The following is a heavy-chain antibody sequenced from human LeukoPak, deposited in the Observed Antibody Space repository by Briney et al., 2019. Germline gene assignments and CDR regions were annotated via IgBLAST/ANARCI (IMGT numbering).Heavy chain of an antibody. CDR1: GGTFSSYA. J-gene: IGHJ5*02. V-gene: IGHV1-69*04. D-gene: IGHD6-13*01. CDR2: IIPILGIA. Sequence: GSSVKVSCKASGGTFSSYAISWVRQAPGQGLEWMGRIIPILGIANYAQKFQGRVTITADKSTSTAYMELSSLRSEDTAVYYCARDRAAAGYNWFDPWGQGTLVTVSS. CDR3: ARDRAAAGYNWFDP.